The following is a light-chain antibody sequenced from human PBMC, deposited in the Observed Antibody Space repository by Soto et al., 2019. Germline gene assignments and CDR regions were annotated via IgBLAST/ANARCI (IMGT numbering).Light chain of an antibody. CDR1: QRVRSSQ. Sequence: EIVLTQSPGTLSLSPGEGATLSCRASQRVRSSQLAWYQHKPGQAPRLLIYSTSSRATGIPDRFSGSGSGTEFTLTISSLEPEDFAVYYCQQYENSPPYTFGQGTKLDIK. CDR2: STS. CDR3: QQYENSPPYT. V-gene: IGKV3-20*01. J-gene: IGKJ2*01.